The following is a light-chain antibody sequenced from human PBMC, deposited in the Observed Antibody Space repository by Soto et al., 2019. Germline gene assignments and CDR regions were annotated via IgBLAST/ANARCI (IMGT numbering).Light chain of an antibody. J-gene: IGKJ5*01. Sequence: EIVLTHSPATLSLSPGDRATLSCRASQTVSNNYLAWCQQKPGQAPRVIMYGASRRATGIPDRFSGGGSGTDFTLTISRLEPEDFAVYFCQQYAGPPTTFGQGTRLEI. CDR2: GAS. V-gene: IGKV3-20*01. CDR1: QTVSNNY. CDR3: QQYAGPPTT.